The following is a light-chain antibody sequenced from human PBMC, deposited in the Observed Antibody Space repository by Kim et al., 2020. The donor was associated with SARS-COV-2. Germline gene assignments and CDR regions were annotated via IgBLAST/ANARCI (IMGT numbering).Light chain of an antibody. CDR1: QDIYNS. J-gene: IGKJ1*01. Sequence: IQMTQSPSSLSASVGDRVTITCRASQDIYNSLAWYQQQPTKAPKLLVYGAFTLQSGVPSRFSGSGSGTDYTLTITGLQPEDFATYYCQQYNKIPRTFGQGTRVDIK. CDR2: GAF. V-gene: IGKV1-NL1*01. CDR3: QQYNKIPRT.